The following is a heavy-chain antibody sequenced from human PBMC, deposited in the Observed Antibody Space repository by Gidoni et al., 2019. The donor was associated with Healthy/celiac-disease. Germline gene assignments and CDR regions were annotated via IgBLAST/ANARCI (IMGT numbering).Heavy chain of an antibody. CDR2: IHQDGNVK. CDR1: GFTFSRYW. V-gene: IGHV3-7*01. CDR3: ARDGEWSNTPNYYDALDI. J-gene: IGHJ3*02. D-gene: IGHD2-8*01. Sequence: EVQRVESGGGLVQPEGSRVLSCAAGGFTFSRYWMVWVRQAPGKGLALVANIHQDGNVKNHMDSVKGRFTISRDNARNLLYLQMNSLTPVDTAMYYCARDGEWSNTPNYYDALDIWGQGTMVTVSS.